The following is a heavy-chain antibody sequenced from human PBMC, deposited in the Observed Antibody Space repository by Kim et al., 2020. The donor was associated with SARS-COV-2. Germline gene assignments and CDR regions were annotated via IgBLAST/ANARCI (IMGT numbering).Heavy chain of an antibody. Sequence: GGSLRLSCVASGFTFDDYGMHWVRQAPGKGLEWVSGVSWNSGCIDYADSVKGRFTISRDNAKNALFLQMNSRRPEDTAFYYCAKDCLRDFDIWGKGTMGFVSS. CDR3: AKDCLRDFDI. CDR2: VSWNSGCI. J-gene: IGHJ3*02. V-gene: IGHV3-9*01. CDR1: GFTFDDYG.